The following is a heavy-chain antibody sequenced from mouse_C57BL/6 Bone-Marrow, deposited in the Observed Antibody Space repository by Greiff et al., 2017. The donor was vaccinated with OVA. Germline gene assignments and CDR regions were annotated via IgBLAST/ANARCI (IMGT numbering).Heavy chain of an antibody. D-gene: IGHD2-5*01. CDR3: TRLRAYYSNYDAMDY. CDR1: GYTFTDYE. Sequence: VQLKESGAELVRPGASVTLSCKASGYTFTDYEMHWVKQTPVHGLEWIGAIDPEAGGTAYNQKFKGKAILTADKSSSTAYMELRSLTSEDSAVYYCTRLRAYYSNYDAMDYWGQGTSVTVSS. CDR2: IDPEAGGT. J-gene: IGHJ4*01. V-gene: IGHV1-15*01.